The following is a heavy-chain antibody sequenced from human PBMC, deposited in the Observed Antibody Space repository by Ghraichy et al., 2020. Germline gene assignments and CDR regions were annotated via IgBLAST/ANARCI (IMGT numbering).Heavy chain of an antibody. CDR3: ARHGRWELRGGDWFDP. CDR2: IYYSGST. V-gene: IGHV4-59*08. J-gene: IGHJ5*02. CDR1: GGSISSYY. D-gene: IGHD1-26*01. Sequence: SETLSLTCTVSGGSISSYYWSWIRQPPGKGLEWIGYIYYSGSTNYNPSLKSRVTISVDTSKNQFSLKLSSVTAADTAVYYCARHGRWELRGGDWFDPWGQGTLVTVSS.